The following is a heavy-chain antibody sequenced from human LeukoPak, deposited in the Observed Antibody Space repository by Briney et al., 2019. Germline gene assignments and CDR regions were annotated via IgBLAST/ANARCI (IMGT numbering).Heavy chain of an antibody. V-gene: IGHV4-59*11. CDR3: ARGNTGGYYQNDY. CDR1: GDPISNLY. Sequence: SETLSLTCNVSGDPISNLYWNWIRQSPGKGLEWIGYINYNGVTNYNPSLKTRVTISTDTSKNQFSLKVTSVTAADTAMYYCARGNTGGYYQNDYWGQGTLVTVSS. J-gene: IGHJ4*02. CDR2: INYNGVT. D-gene: IGHD3-22*01.